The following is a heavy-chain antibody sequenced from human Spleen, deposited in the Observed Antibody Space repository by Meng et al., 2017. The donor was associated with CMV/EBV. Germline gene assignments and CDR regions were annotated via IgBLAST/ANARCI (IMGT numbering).Heavy chain of an antibody. J-gene: IGHJ4*02. Sequence: ASVKVSCKASGYTFTGYYMHWVRQAPGQGLEWMGWINPNSGGTNYAQKFQGRVTMTRDTSISTAYMELSRLRSDDTAVYYCARDPAYYDILTGTFDYWGQGNLVTVSS. CDR1: GYTFTGYY. V-gene: IGHV1-2*02. D-gene: IGHD3-9*01. CDR2: INPNSGGT. CDR3: ARDPAYYDILTGTFDY.